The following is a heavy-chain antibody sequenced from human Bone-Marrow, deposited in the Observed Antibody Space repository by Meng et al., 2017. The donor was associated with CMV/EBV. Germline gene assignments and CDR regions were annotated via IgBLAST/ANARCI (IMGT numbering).Heavy chain of an antibody. V-gene: IGHV4-34*01. J-gene: IGHJ3*02. CDR2: INHSGST. Sequence: SETLSLTCAVYGGSFSGYYWSWIRQPPRKGLEWIGEINHSGSTNYNPSLKSRVTISVDTSKNQFSLKLSSVTAADTAVYYCARWGKKRIGYCSSTSCYRTAFAIWGQGQMVHVAS. CDR1: GGSFSGYY. CDR3: ARWGKKRIGYCSSTSCYRTAFAI. D-gene: IGHD2-2*02.